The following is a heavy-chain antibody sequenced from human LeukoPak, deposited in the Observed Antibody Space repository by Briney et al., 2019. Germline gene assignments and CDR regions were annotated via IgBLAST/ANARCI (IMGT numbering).Heavy chain of an antibody. Sequence: ASVKVSCKASGYTFTSYGISWVRQAPGQGLEWMGWISAYNGNTNYAQKLQGRVTMTTDTSTSTAYMELSSLRSEDTAVYYCARDILTGIAAAGSNWFDPWGQGTLVTVSS. D-gene: IGHD6-13*01. V-gene: IGHV1-18*01. CDR3: ARDILTGIAAAGSNWFDP. CDR1: GYTFTSYG. CDR2: ISAYNGNT. J-gene: IGHJ5*02.